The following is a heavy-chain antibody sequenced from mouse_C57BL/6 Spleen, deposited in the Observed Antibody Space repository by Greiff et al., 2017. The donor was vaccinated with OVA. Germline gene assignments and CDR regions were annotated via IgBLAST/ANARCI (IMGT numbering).Heavy chain of an antibody. CDR1: GYTFTSYW. CDR3: ARGDFSTFYAMDS. V-gene: IGHV1-50*01. J-gene: IGHJ4*01. Sequence: QVQLQQPGAELVKPGASVKLSCKASGYTFTSYWMQWVKQRPGQGLEWIGEIDPSDSYTNYNQKFKGKATLTVDTSSSTAYMQLRSLTSEDSAVYYCARGDFSTFYAMDSWVKEPQSPSPQ. CDR2: IDPSDSYT.